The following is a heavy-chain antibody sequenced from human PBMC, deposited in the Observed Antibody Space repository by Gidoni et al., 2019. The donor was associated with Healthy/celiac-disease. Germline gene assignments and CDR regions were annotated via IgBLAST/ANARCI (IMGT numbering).Heavy chain of an antibody. V-gene: IGHV4-4*02. Sequence: QVQLQESGPGLVKPSGTLSLTCAVSGGSISRSNWWSWVRQPPGKGLALIGEIYPSGSTNYNPSLKSRVTISVDKSKNQFSLKLSSVTAADTAVYYCARFPHPPGYSSSSVVYWGQGTLVTVSS. CDR3: ARFPHPPGYSSSSVVY. J-gene: IGHJ4*02. CDR2: IYPSGST. D-gene: IGHD6-6*01. CDR1: GGSISRSNW.